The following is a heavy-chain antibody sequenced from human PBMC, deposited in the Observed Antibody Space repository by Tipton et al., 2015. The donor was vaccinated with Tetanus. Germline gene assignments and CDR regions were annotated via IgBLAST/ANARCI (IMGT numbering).Heavy chain of an antibody. CDR3: ARGGVSDPRSLDN. Sequence: QLVQSGAEVMNPGASVKVSCKASGYSFPTYGITWVRQAPGQGLEWMGWISPHTGNTNYAQKLQGRVTMTTDTSTTTAYMELRSLRSDDTAVYYCARGGVSDPRSLDNWGQGTLVTVSS. V-gene: IGHV1-18*01. J-gene: IGHJ4*02. D-gene: IGHD2-8*01. CDR2: ISPHTGNT. CDR1: GYSFPTYG.